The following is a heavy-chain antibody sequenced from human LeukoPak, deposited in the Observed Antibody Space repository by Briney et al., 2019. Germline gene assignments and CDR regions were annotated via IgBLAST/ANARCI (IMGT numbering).Heavy chain of an antibody. J-gene: IGHJ4*02. Sequence: SETLSLTCTVSGDSIRSSSFYWGWVRQPPGKGLEWIGSIKHRGRSYYNPSLKSRVTISVDTSKNQFSLQLSSVTAADTAVYYCARVVGATSIDYWGQGILVTVSS. V-gene: IGHV4-39*07. D-gene: IGHD2-15*01. CDR3: ARVVGATSIDY. CDR1: GDSIRSSSFY. CDR2: IKHRGRS.